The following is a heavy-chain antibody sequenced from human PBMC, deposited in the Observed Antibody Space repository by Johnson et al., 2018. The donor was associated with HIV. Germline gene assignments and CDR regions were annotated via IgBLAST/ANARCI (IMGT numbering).Heavy chain of an antibody. J-gene: IGHJ3*02. Sequence: QVQLVESGGGLVKPGGSLRLSCAASGFTFSSYGMYWVRQAPGKGLEWVAFIRYDGSNKYYIDSVKGRFTVSRDNSKNTLYLQMNSLRTEDTALYYCARTGRLFDAFDIWGKGTMVTVSS. CDR3: ARTGRLFDAFDI. D-gene: IGHD2-21*01. CDR1: GFTFSSYG. CDR2: IRYDGSNK. V-gene: IGHV3-30*02.